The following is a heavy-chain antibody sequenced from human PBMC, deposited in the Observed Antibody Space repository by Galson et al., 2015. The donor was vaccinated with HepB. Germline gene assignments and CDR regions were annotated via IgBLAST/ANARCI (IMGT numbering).Heavy chain of an antibody. CDR1: GFTFSSFG. D-gene: IGHD2-15*01. J-gene: IGHJ6*02. CDR3: ARDLLPTTSALEDNYYYYGMDV. CDR2: IWYDGSNK. V-gene: IGHV3-33*08. Sequence: SLRLSCAASGFTFSSFGMHWVRQAPGKGLEWVAVIWYDGSNKYYADSVKGRFTISRDNSKNTLYLQMNSLRAEDTAVYYCARDLLPTTSALEDNYYYYGMDVWGQGTTVTVSS.